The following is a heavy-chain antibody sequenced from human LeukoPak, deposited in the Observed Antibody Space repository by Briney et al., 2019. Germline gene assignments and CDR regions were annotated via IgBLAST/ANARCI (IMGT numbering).Heavy chain of an antibody. J-gene: IGHJ4*02. D-gene: IGHD5-24*01. V-gene: IGHV4-38-2*02. CDR1: GASISGSSHYY. CDR3: ARGGEDEYFDY. CDR2: IYHSGST. Sequence: SETLSLTCTVSGASISGSSHYYWGWIRQPPGKGLEWIGSIYHSGSTYYNPSLKSRVTISVDTSKNQFSLKLSSVTAADTAVYYCARGGEDEYFDYWGQGTLVTVSS.